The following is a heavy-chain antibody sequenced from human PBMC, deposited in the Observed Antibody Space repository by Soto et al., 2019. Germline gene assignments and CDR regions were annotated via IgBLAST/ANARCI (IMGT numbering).Heavy chain of an antibody. Sequence: QVQLVESGGGVVQPGRSLRLSCAASGFTFSSYAMHWVRQAPGKGLELVAVISYDGSNKYYADSVKGRFSISRDNSKNTLYLQMNSLRAEDTAVYYCARVFTGTPVGAFDIWGQGTMVTVSS. CDR1: GFTFSSYA. CDR3: ARVFTGTPVGAFDI. V-gene: IGHV3-30-3*01. J-gene: IGHJ3*02. D-gene: IGHD1-1*01. CDR2: ISYDGSNK.